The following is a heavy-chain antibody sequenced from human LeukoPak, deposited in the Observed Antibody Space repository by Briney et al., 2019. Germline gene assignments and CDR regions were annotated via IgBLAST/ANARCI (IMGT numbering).Heavy chain of an antibody. J-gene: IGHJ4*02. CDR2: ISDSGRTT. V-gene: IGHV3-48*03. D-gene: IGHD3-3*01. Sequence: GGSLRLSCAVSGLTFSNFKMNWVRQAPGKGLEWVSYISDSGRTTFYADSVKGRFTISRDNAKNSLYLQMSSLRVEDAAVYYCASWAGNTQSDSWSGPFDYWGQGTLVTVSS. CDR3: ASWAGNTQSDSWSGPFDY. CDR1: GLTFSNFK.